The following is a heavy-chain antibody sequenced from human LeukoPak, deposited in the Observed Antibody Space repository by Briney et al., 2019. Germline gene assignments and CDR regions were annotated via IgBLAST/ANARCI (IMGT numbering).Heavy chain of an antibody. CDR3: ARYGVVVAAIYYYYGMDV. D-gene: IGHD2-15*01. Sequence: GGSLRLSCAASGFTFSSYWMSWVRQAPGKGLEWVSSISSSSSYIYYADSVKGRFTISRDNAKNSLYLQMNSLRAEDTAVYYCARYGVVVAAIYYYYGMDVWGQGTTVTVSS. CDR2: ISSSSSYI. CDR1: GFTFSSYW. J-gene: IGHJ6*02. V-gene: IGHV3-21*01.